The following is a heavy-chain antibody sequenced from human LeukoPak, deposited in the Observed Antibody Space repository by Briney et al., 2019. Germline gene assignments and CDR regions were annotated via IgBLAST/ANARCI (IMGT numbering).Heavy chain of an antibody. V-gene: IGHV3-30-3*01. Sequence: GGSLRLSCAASGFTFSSYAMHWVRQAPGKGLEWVAVISYDGSNKYYADSVKGRFTISRDNSKNTLYLQMNSLRAEDTAVYYCAKAYDSSGYYYLFGYWGQGTLVTVSS. D-gene: IGHD3-22*01. CDR1: GFTFSSYA. J-gene: IGHJ4*02. CDR2: ISYDGSNK. CDR3: AKAYDSSGYYYLFGY.